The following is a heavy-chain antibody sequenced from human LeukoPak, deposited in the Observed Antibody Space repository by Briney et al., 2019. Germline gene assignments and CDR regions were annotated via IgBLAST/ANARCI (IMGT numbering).Heavy chain of an antibody. CDR3: ARARGYNYGYVDY. CDR2: IGSSSNYM. D-gene: IGHD5-18*01. V-gene: IGHV3-21*01. Sequence: PGGSLRLSCAASGFTFSTYSMSWVRQAPGKGLEWVSSIGSSSNYMYYADSVKGRFTISRDNAKNSLYLQMNSLRAEDTAVYYCARARGYNYGYVDYWGQGTLVTVSS. J-gene: IGHJ4*02. CDR1: GFTFSTYS.